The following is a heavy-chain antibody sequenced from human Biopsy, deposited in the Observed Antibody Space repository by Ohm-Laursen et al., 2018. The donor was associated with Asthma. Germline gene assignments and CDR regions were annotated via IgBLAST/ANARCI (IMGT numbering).Heavy chain of an antibody. J-gene: IGHJ4*02. D-gene: IGHD1-26*01. V-gene: IGHV3-30*18. CDR2: ISFHGSNK. CDR3: AKDVFPGWELRRGPDY. Sequence: ALRLSCAASGFTFSNYGMHWVRQAPGKGLDWVAVISFHGSNKNYTDSVKGRFTIPRDNSRNTLHLQMNSLRAEDTAVYYCAKDVFPGWELRRGPDYWGQGTLVTVSS. CDR1: GFTFSNYG.